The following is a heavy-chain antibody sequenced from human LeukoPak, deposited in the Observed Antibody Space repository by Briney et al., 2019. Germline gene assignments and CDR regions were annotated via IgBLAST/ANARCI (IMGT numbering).Heavy chain of an antibody. V-gene: IGHV3-23*01. CDR1: GFTFNNYA. Sequence: PGGSLRLSCAASGFTFNNYAMSLVPPAPGKGLDSVSAITGSGGDTYHADSVKGRFTISRDNSKNTLYLQMDSLRAEDTAVYYCAKGSSSSRPYYFDYWGQGTLVTVSS. J-gene: IGHJ4*02. CDR2: ITGSGGDT. D-gene: IGHD6-6*01. CDR3: AKGSSSSRPYYFDY.